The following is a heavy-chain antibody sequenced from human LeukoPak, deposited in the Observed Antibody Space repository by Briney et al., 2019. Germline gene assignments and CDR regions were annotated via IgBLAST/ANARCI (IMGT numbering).Heavy chain of an antibody. CDR2: IIPILGIA. J-gene: IGHJ4*02. CDR1: GGTFSSYA. Sequence: EASVKVSCKASGGTFSSYAISWVRQAPGQGLEWMGRIIPILGIANYAQKFQGRVTITADKSTSTAYMELSSLRSEDTAVYYCARESPSIAAFDYWGQGTLVTVSS. D-gene: IGHD6-6*01. V-gene: IGHV1-69*04. CDR3: ARESPSIAAFDY.